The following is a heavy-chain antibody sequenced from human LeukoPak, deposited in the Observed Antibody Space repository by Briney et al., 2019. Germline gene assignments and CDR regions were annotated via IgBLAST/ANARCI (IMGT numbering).Heavy chain of an antibody. CDR2: IHYSGST. V-gene: IGHV4-59*02. CDR1: GGSVSGYY. CDR3: ARDSSGWSFDR. J-gene: IGHJ5*02. Sequence: SETLSLTSTVSGGSVSGYYWGWIRQPPGKGLEWIGYIHYSGSTNYNPSLNSRVTFSVDTSKNQFSLNLSSVTAADTAVYYCARDSSGWSFDRWGQGTLVTVSS. D-gene: IGHD6-19*01.